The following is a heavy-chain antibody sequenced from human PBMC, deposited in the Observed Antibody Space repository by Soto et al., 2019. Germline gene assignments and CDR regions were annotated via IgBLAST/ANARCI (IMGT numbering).Heavy chain of an antibody. Sequence: QVQLVQSGAEVTKPGASVKVSCKASGYTFTDYYIHWVRQAPGQGLEWMGWINPNSGGTNYAQNFQGRVTMTRDTSISTAYMELSRLRSDDTAVYYCARKGLTVAGLGYWGQGTLVTVSS. CDR1: GYTFTDYY. CDR3: ARKGLTVAGLGY. J-gene: IGHJ4*02. CDR2: INPNSGGT. V-gene: IGHV1-2*02. D-gene: IGHD6-19*01.